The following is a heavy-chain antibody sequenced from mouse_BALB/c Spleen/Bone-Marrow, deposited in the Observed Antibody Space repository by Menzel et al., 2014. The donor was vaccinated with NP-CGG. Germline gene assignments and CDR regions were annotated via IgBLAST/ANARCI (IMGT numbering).Heavy chain of an antibody. Sequence: VQLKDSGAELVKPGASVKLSCTASGFNIKDTYMHWVKQRPEQGLEWIGRIGPANGNTKYDPKFQGKATITADTSSNTAYLQLSSLTSEDTAVYYCASYYYGSSRFAYWGQGTLVTVSA. V-gene: IGHV14-3*02. CDR1: GFNIKDTY. D-gene: IGHD1-1*01. CDR2: IGPANGNT. J-gene: IGHJ3*01. CDR3: ASYYYGSSRFAY.